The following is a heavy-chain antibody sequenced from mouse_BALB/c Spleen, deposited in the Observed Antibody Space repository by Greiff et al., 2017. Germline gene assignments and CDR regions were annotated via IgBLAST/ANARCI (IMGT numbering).Heavy chain of an antibody. D-gene: IGHD4-1*01. CDR2: IYPGNSDT. CDR3: TKLGPYYAMDY. J-gene: IGHJ4*01. V-gene: IGHV1-5*01. Sequence: VQLQQPGAELVRPGASVKLSCKASGYTFTSYWMHWVNQRPGQGLEWIGAIYPGNSDTSYNQKFKGKAKLTAVTSTSTAYMELSSLTNEDSAVYYCTKLGPYYAMDYWGQGTSVTVSS. CDR1: GYTFTSYW.